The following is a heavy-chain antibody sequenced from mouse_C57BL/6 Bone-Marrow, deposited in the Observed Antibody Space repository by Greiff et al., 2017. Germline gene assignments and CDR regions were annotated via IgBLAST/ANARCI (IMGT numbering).Heavy chain of an antibody. CDR2: IVPNSGGT. J-gene: IGHJ4*01. V-gene: IGHV1-72*01. CDR1: GYTFTSYW. CDR3: AREGMLYYCYYYAMDY. Sequence: QVQLQQPGAELVKPGASVKLSCKASGYTFTSYWMHWVKQRPGRGLEWIGRIVPNSGGTKYNEKFKSKATLTVDKPSSTAYMQLSSLTSEDSAVYYCAREGMLYYCYYYAMDYWGQGTSVTVTS. D-gene: IGHD1-1*01.